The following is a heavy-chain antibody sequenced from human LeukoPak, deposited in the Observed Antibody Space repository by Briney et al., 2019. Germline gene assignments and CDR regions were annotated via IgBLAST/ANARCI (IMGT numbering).Heavy chain of an antibody. V-gene: IGHV1-8*01. J-gene: IGHJ6*02. CDR1: GYTSTSYD. Sequence: ASVKVSCKASGYTSTSYDINWVRQATGQGLEWMGWMNPNSGNTGYAQKFQGRVTMTRNTSISTAYMELSSLRSEDTAVYYCARRPPPTHYDFWSGAYYYYYGMDVWGQGTTVTVSS. CDR3: ARRPPPTHYDFWSGAYYYYYGMDV. CDR2: MNPNSGNT. D-gene: IGHD3-3*01.